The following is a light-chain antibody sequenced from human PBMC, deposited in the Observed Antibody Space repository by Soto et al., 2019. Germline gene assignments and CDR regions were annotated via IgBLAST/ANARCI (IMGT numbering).Light chain of an antibody. CDR1: QSIRSY. Sequence: EIQMTQSPPSLSASPGDTITITCRTSQSIRSYLNWYQEKSGTAPRLLIYAASTLLDGVPSRFTGSGSGTDFTLTISSLRPDDVATYFCQQTFRSPYTFGQGTKLEI. V-gene: IGKV1-39*01. CDR2: AAS. J-gene: IGKJ2*01. CDR3: QQTFRSPYT.